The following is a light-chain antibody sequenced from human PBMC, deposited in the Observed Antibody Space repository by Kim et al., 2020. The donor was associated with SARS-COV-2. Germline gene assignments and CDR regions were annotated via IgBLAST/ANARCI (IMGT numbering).Light chain of an antibody. CDR2: NND. J-gene: IGLJ3*02. Sequence: QSVLTQPPSASGTPGQRVTISCSGSSSNIGSNAVNWYQHLPGTAPKLLIYNNDQWPSGVPDRFSGSKSGTSASLAISGLQSEDEADYYCATWDDSLNGLVFGGGTQLTVL. V-gene: IGLV1-44*01. CDR1: SSNIGSNA. CDR3: ATWDDSLNGLV.